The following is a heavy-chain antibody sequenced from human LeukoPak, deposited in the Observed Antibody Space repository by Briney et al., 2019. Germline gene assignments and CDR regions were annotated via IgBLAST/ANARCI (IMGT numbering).Heavy chain of an antibody. CDR3: ARYRSGSYSHYYYYMDV. V-gene: IGHV3-20*01. Sequence: GGSLRLSCAASGFTFDDYGMSWVRQAPGKGLGWVSGINWNGGSTGYADSVKGRFTISRDNAKNSLYLQMNSLRAEDTALYHCARYRSGSYSHYYYYMDVWGKGTTVTISS. CDR1: GFTFDDYG. D-gene: IGHD1-26*01. J-gene: IGHJ6*03. CDR2: INWNGGST.